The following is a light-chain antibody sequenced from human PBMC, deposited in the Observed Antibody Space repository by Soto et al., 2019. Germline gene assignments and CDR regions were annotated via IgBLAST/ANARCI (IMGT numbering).Light chain of an antibody. CDR2: ESS. CDR1: RSISHS. V-gene: IGKV3-11*01. J-gene: IGKJ4*01. Sequence: ENVLTQSPATLSVSPGGRATLACRASRSISHSFAWHHQSPGQAPRLLIYESSNRAIGIPDRFSGSGSGTDLNLTINSLEPEDFAVYYCQTLSHFGGGTKVALK. CDR3: QTLSH.